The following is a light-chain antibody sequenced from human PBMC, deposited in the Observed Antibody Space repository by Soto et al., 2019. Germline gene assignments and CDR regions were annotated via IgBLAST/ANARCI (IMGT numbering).Light chain of an antibody. CDR3: QECNNWPRCT. V-gene: IGKV3-15*01. CDR1: QSIGSN. J-gene: IGKJ2*02. Sequence: VMTQSPATLSVSPGERVILSCRASQSIGSNLAWCQQKPGQPPRLLIYHTSTRAPDIPPRFRGSGSGTEFTLTISSLQSEDFGIYFCQECNNWPRCTFGQGTKLQIK. CDR2: HTS.